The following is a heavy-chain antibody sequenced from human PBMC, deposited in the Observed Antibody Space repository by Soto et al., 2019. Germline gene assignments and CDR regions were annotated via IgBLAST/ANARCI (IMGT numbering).Heavy chain of an antibody. V-gene: IGHV1-18*01. CDR3: ARDRDYSHTDADIDY. Sequence: QVQLVQSGAEVRRPGASVRISCKTSGYNFNTYGIIWVRQAPGQGLEWMGWISGYNGYTKYAQSLEDRRTLSTDTSTSTAYLELRSLRSGDTAVYFCARDRDYSHTDADIDYWGQGTLGTVSS. J-gene: IGHJ4*02. D-gene: IGHD3-16*01. CDR2: ISGYNGYT. CDR1: GYNFNTYG.